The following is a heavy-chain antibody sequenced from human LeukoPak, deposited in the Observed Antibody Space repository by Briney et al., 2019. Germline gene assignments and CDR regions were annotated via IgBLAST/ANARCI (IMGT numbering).Heavy chain of an antibody. CDR3: ARRLRSNSFNY. CDR1: GYSFTSYW. J-gene: IGHJ4*02. D-gene: IGHD4-17*01. CDR2: IYPGDSDT. V-gene: IGHV5-51*01. Sequence: PGASLQISCKGSGYSFTSYWIGCVRQLPGKGLEWMGIIYPGDSDTRYSPSFQGQVTISADKSISTAYLQWSSLKASDTAMYYCARRLRSNSFNYWGQGTLVTVSS.